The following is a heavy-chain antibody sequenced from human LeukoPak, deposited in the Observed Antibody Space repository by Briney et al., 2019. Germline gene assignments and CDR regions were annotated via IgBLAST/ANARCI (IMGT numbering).Heavy chain of an antibody. CDR2: INHSGST. V-gene: IGHV4-34*01. D-gene: IGHD2-2*01. Sequence: PSETLSLTCAVYGGSFSGYYWSWIRQPPGKGLEWIGEINHSGSTNYNPSLKSRVTISVDTSKNQFSLKLSSVTAADTAVYYCARGRRGRQVVSMDVWGKGTTVTVSS. J-gene: IGHJ6*03. CDR1: GGSFSGYY. CDR3: ARGRRGRQVVSMDV.